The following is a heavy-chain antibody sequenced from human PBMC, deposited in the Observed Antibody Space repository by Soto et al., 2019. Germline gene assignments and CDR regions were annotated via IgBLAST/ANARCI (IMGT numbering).Heavy chain of an antibody. Sequence: QVQLVQSGAEVKKPGSSVKVSCKASGGTFSSYTISWVRQAPGQGLEWMGRIIPILGIANYAQKFQGRVTXTXAXSXXTAYMEPSSLRSEDTAVYYCAREEYYYGSGAFFDYWGQGTLVTVSS. V-gene: IGHV1-69*08. D-gene: IGHD3-10*01. J-gene: IGHJ4*02. CDR2: IIPILGIA. CDR1: GGTFSSYT. CDR3: AREEYYYGSGAFFDY.